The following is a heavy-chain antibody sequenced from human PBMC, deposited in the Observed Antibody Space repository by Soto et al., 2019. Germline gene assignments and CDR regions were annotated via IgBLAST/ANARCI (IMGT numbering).Heavy chain of an antibody. V-gene: IGHV4-39*07. CDR3: VFLEAGAFDY. CDR1: NGSTSSRSFY. J-gene: IGHJ4*02. D-gene: IGHD3-10*01. CDR2: VFYSEST. Sequence: QPQLQESGPGLVKPSETLSLTCTVSNGSTSSRSFYWGWIRQPPGKGLEWIGHVFYSESTFYNPSLGSRVTISVHTSDNRFFLNMRSVTAADTAIYYCVFLEAGAFDYWGPGTLVSVSS.